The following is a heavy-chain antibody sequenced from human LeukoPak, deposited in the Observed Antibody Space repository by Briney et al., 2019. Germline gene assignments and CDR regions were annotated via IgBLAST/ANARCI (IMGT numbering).Heavy chain of an antibody. Sequence: GGSLRLSCAASGFTFSSYSMNWVRQAPGKGLEWVSSISSSSSYIYYADSVKGRFTISRDNAKNSLYLQMNSLRAEDTAVYYCARDPTDWWSRSGWYFDLWGRGTLVTVSS. D-gene: IGHD2-8*02. CDR1: GFTFSSYS. V-gene: IGHV3-21*01. CDR3: ARDPTDWWSRSGWYFDL. J-gene: IGHJ2*01. CDR2: ISSSSSYI.